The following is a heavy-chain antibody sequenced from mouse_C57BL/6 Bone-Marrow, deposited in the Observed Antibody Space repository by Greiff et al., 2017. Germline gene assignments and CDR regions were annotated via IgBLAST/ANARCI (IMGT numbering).Heavy chain of an antibody. J-gene: IGHJ2*01. D-gene: IGHD1-1*01. Sequence: EVQLVESGAELVRPGASVKLSCTASGFNIKDDYMHWVKQRPEQGLEWIGWIDPENGDTEYASKFQGKATITADTSSNTAYLQLSSLTSEDTAVYYCTTRGTTVVATRGYWGQGTTLTVSS. CDR3: TTRGTTVVATRGY. V-gene: IGHV14-4*01. CDR1: GFNIKDDY. CDR2: IDPENGDT.